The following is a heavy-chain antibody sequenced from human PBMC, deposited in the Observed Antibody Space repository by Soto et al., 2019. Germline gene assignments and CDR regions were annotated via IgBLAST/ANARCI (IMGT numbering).Heavy chain of an antibody. V-gene: IGHV4-34*01. J-gene: IGHJ4*02. CDR3: ARARTYSSGWADH. Sequence: LSLTCAVYGGSFSGYYWSWIRQPPGKGLEWIGEINHSGGTNYNPSLKSRVTISVDTSKNQFSLKLSSVTAADTAVYYCARARTYSSGWADHWGQGTLVTVSS. CDR2: INHSGGT. D-gene: IGHD6-19*01. CDR1: GGSFSGYY.